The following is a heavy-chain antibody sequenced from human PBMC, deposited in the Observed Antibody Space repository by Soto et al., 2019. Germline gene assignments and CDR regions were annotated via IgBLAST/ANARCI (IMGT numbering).Heavy chain of an antibody. J-gene: IGHJ3*02. CDR3: ARDRIIGSSGYYGAFDI. CDR1: GYTFTSYG. V-gene: IGHV1-18*01. Sequence: QVQLVQSGAEVKKPGASVKVSCKASGYTFTSYGISWVRQAPGQGLEWMGWISAYNGNTNYAQKLQGRVTMTTDTSTSTAYMELRSLRSDDTAVYYCARDRIIGSSGYYGAFDIWGQGTMVTVSS. CDR2: ISAYNGNT. D-gene: IGHD3-22*01.